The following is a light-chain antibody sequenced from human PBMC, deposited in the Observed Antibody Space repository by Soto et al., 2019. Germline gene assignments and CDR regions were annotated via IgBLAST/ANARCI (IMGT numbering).Light chain of an antibody. CDR3: QQYNNWPPYT. CDR2: GVS. J-gene: IGKJ2*01. V-gene: IGKV3-20*01. Sequence: EIVLTQSPGTLSLSPGERATLSCRASQSGRDMYLAWYQQKPGQPPRLLIYGVSSRAYGIPDRFSGSGSGTDFTLTISRLEPEDFAVYYCQQYNNWPPYTFGQGTKLEIK. CDR1: QSGRDMY.